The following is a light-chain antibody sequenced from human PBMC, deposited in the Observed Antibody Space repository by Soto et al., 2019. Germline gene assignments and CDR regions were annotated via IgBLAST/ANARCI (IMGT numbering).Light chain of an antibody. CDR3: SSYTSSGTYV. CDR1: SSDVGGYNY. CDR2: DVS. V-gene: IGLV2-14*01. Sequence: QSALTQPASVSGSPGQSITISCTGTSSDVGGYNYVSWYQQHPGKAPKLMIYDVSNRPSWVSNRFSGSKSGNTASLTISGLQAEDEADYYCSSYTSSGTYVFGSGTKLTVL. J-gene: IGLJ1*01.